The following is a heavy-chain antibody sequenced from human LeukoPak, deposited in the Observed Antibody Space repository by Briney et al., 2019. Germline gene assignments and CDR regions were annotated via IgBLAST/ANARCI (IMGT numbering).Heavy chain of an antibody. V-gene: IGHV1-24*01. CDR1: GYTLTELS. J-gene: IGHJ4*02. Sequence: ASVKVSCKVSGYTLTELSMHWVRQAPGKGLEWMGGFDPEDGETIYAQKFQGRVTMTEDTSTDTAYMELSSLRSEDTAVYYCATGTFDSSGYKSKYYFDYWGQGTLVTVSS. CDR2: FDPEDGET. CDR3: ATGTFDSSGYKSKYYFDY. D-gene: IGHD3-22*01.